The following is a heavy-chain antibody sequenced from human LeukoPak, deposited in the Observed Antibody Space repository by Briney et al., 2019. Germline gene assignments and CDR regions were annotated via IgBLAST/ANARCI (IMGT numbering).Heavy chain of an antibody. D-gene: IGHD3-10*01. CDR1: GGSFSGYY. J-gene: IGHJ4*02. V-gene: IGHV4-34*01. CDR2: INHSGST. Sequence: PSETLSLTCAVYGGSFSGYYWSWIRQPPGKGLEWIGEINHSGSTNYNPSLKSRVTISVDTSKNQFSLKLSSVTAADTAVYYCARESFQGSRITMVQGVLRHLYYFDYWGQGTLVTVSS. CDR3: ARESFQGSRITMVQGVLRHLYYFDY.